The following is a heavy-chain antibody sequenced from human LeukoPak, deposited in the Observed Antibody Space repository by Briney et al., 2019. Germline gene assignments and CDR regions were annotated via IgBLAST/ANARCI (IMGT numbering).Heavy chain of an antibody. Sequence: GASVKVSCKASGYTFTSYGISWVRQAPGQGLEWMGWISAYNGNTNYAQKPQGRVTMTTDTSTSTAYMELRSLRSDDTAVYYCARVRPMIVVATPYYFDYWGQGTLVTVSS. CDR2: ISAYNGNT. CDR3: ARVRPMIVVATPYYFDY. J-gene: IGHJ4*02. CDR1: GYTFTSYG. D-gene: IGHD3-22*01. V-gene: IGHV1-18*01.